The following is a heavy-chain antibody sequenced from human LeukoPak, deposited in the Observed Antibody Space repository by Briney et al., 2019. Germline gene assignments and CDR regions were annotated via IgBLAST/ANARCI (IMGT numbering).Heavy chain of an antibody. Sequence: GESLKISCKGSGYSFTNYWIGWVRQMPRKGLEWMGIIYPGDSDTRYSPSFQGQVTISADKSISTAYLQWSSLKASDTAMYYCARYFRTTQAEQQQLVRLDYWGQGTLVTVSS. CDR3: ARYFRTTQAEQQQLVRLDY. D-gene: IGHD6-13*01. CDR1: GYSFTNYW. V-gene: IGHV5-51*01. CDR2: IYPGDSDT. J-gene: IGHJ4*02.